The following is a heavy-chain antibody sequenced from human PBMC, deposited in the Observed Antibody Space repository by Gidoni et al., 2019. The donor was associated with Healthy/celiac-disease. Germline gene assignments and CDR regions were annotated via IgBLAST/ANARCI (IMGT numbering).Heavy chain of an antibody. D-gene: IGHD4-17*01. Sequence: QVQLQESGRGLGKPSETLSPTCTGPGGSISRYYWSWIRQPPGKGLEWIGYIYYSGSTNYNPSLKSRVTISVDTSKNQFSLKLSSVTAADTAVYYCARHIGDYGDYVIDYWGQGTLVTVSS. CDR2: IYYSGST. CDR1: GGSISRYY. V-gene: IGHV4-59*08. CDR3: ARHIGDYGDYVIDY. J-gene: IGHJ4*02.